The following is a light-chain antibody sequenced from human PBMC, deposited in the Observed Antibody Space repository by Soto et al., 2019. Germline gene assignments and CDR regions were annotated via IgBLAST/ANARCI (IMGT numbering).Light chain of an antibody. J-gene: IGLJ2*01. CDR2: DVT. CDR1: SSDVGTYNS. CDR3: SSYGSKNTVV. Sequence: QSALTQPASVSGSPGQSITISCTGTSSDVGTYNSVSWYQQHPGEVPKLMIYDVTNRPSGVSNRFSGSKSGNTASLTISGLQAEDEADYYCSSYGSKNTVVFGGGTQLTVL. V-gene: IGLV2-14*03.